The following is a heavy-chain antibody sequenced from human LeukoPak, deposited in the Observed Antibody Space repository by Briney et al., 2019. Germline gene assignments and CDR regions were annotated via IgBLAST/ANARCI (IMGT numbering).Heavy chain of an antibody. V-gene: IGHV1-2*02. CDR2: INPNSGGT. Sequence: ASVKVSCKASGYTFTGYYMHWVRQAPGQGLEWMGWINPNSGGTNYAQKFQGRVTMTRDTSISTAYMELSRLRSDDTAVYYCAREGGWSSGYQHFDYWGQGTLVTVSS. CDR3: AREGGWSSGYQHFDY. J-gene: IGHJ4*02. CDR1: GYTFTGYY. D-gene: IGHD3-22*01.